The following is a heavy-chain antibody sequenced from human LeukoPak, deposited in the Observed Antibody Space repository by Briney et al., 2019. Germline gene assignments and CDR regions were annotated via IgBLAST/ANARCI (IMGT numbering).Heavy chain of an antibody. CDR2: IYYSGST. CDR3: ARDPPYYYDGSGYYREFDY. D-gene: IGHD3-22*01. V-gene: IGHV4-59*01. CDR1: GGSISSYY. J-gene: IGHJ4*02. Sequence: SETLSLTCTVSGGSISSYYWSWIRQPPGKGLEWIGYIYYSGSTTYNPSLKSRLTISIDTSKNQFSLKLTSVTAADTAVYYWARDPPYYYDGSGYYREFDYWGQGTLVTVSS.